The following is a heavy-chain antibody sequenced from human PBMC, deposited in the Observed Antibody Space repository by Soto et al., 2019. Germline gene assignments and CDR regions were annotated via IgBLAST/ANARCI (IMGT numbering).Heavy chain of an antibody. V-gene: IGHV3-30*14. J-gene: IGHJ4*02. D-gene: IGHD3-9*01. CDR2: ISYDGSDK. CDR1: GFTFSSYA. Sequence: GGSLRLSCAASGFTFSSYAMHWVRQAPGKGLEWVALISYDGSDKDYADSVKGRFTISRHNSKNTLYLQMNTLRAEDTAVYYCARENPTSRLTGYYYLDYWGQGTLVTVSS. CDR3: ARENPTSRLTGYYYLDY.